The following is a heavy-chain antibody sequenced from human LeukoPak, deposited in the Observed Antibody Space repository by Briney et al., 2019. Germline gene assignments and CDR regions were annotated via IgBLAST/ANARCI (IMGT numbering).Heavy chain of an antibody. Sequence: GGSLRLSCAASGFTFSSYAMSWVRQAPGKGLEWVSAISGSGGSTYYADSVKGRFTISRDNSKNTLYLQMNSLRAEDTAVYYCAMLSGELPDVFDIWGQGTMVTVSS. CDR2: ISGSGGST. V-gene: IGHV3-23*01. D-gene: IGHD3-10*02. J-gene: IGHJ3*02. CDR1: GFTFSSYA. CDR3: AMLSGELPDVFDI.